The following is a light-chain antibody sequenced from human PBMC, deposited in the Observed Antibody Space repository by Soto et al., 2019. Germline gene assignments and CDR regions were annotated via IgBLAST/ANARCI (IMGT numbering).Light chain of an antibody. Sequence: EIVLTQSPGTLSLSPGERATLSCRASQNISSYLIWYQQKPGQAPRVVIYGASTRATGIPERFSGSGSGTDFTLTISRLEPEDFAVYYCQQYGRSPFTFGPGTKVDI. V-gene: IGKV3-20*01. CDR3: QQYGRSPFT. J-gene: IGKJ3*01. CDR2: GAS. CDR1: QNISSY.